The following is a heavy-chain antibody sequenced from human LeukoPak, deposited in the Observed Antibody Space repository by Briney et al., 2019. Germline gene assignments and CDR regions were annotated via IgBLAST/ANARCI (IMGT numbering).Heavy chain of an antibody. CDR2: TGGRGGGT. Sequence: GASLRLSCAASGFTFSNYAMSWVRQAPGKGLEWVSATGGRGGGTYHADSVRGRFTVSRDDSKNTLYLQMNSLRAEDTAVYYCAKWGDYDILTGYYDSDYWGQGTLVTVSS. V-gene: IGHV3-23*01. CDR3: AKWGDYDILTGYYDSDY. CDR1: GFTFSNYA. D-gene: IGHD3-9*01. J-gene: IGHJ4*02.